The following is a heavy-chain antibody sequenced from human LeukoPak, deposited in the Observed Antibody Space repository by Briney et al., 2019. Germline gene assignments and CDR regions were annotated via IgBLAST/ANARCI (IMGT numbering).Heavy chain of an antibody. CDR1: GGTFSSYA. CDR3: AREAEGATNPSQFDY. Sequence: ASVKVSCKASGGTFSSYAISWVRQAPGQGLEWTGGIIPIFGTANYAQKFQGRVTITADESTSTAYMELSSLRSEDTGVYYCAREAEGATNPSQFDYWGQGTLVTVSS. D-gene: IGHD1-26*01. V-gene: IGHV1-69*01. CDR2: IIPIFGTA. J-gene: IGHJ4*02.